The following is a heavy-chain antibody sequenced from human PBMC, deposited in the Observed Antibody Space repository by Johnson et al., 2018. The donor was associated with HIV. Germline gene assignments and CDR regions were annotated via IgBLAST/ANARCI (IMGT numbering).Heavy chain of an antibody. D-gene: IGHD6-13*01. CDR2: IKQDGSEK. CDR3: ARSLAAAGLYDAFDI. V-gene: IGHV3-7*03. J-gene: IGHJ3*02. Sequence: VQLVESGGGVVQPGGSLRLSCAASGFTFSSYGMHWVRQAPGKGLEWVANIKQDGSEKYYVDSVKGRFTISRDNAKNSLYLQMNSLGAEDTAVYYCARSLAAAGLYDAFDIWGQGTMVTVSS. CDR1: GFTFSSYG.